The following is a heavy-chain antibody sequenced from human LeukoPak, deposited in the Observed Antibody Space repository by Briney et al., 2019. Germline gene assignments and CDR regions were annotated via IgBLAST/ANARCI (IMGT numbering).Heavy chain of an antibody. V-gene: IGHV4-34*01. CDR1: GGSFSGYY. Sequence: PSETLSLTCAVYGGSFSGYYWSWIPDPPGKGLEWGGEINLSGRTNYNPSLKSRVTISVDTSKSQFSLKLSSVTAADTAVYYCARVARETDMITFGGDFDYWGQGTLVTVSS. D-gene: IGHD3-16*01. CDR2: INLSGRT. J-gene: IGHJ4*02. CDR3: ARVARETDMITFGGDFDY.